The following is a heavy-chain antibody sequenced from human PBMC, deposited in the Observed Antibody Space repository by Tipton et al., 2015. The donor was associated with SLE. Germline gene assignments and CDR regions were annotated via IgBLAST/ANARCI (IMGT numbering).Heavy chain of an antibody. J-gene: IGHJ4*02. V-gene: IGHV4-34*01. CDR2: INHSGST. Sequence: TLSLTCSVSGGSIRTYYGSWIRQPPGKGLEWIGEINHSGSTNYNPSLKSRVTISVDTSKNQFSLKLSSVTAADTAVYYCARGISSGWWNYWGQGNLVTVSS. CDR1: GGSIRTYY. CDR3: ARGISSGWWNY. D-gene: IGHD6-19*01.